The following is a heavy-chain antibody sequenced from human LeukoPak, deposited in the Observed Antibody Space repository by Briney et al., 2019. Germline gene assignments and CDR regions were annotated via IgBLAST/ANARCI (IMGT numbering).Heavy chain of an antibody. CDR1: GGSISSSNYY. Sequence: SETLSLTCTVSGGSISSSNYYWGWIRQPPGKGLEWIGSSYYSGSTYYNPSLQSRATISVDTSKSQFSLKLSSVTAADTAVYYCARGDKPGQGFDYWGQGTLVTVSS. V-gene: IGHV4-39*07. D-gene: IGHD2-15*01. CDR2: SYYSGST. CDR3: ARGDKPGQGFDY. J-gene: IGHJ4*02.